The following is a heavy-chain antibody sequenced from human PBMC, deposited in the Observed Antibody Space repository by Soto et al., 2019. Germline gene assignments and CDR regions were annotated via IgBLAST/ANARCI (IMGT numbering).Heavy chain of an antibody. CDR2: ISWNSGSI. D-gene: IGHD3-9*01. Sequence: EVQLVESGGGLVQPGRSLRLSCAASGFTFDDYAMHWVRQAPGKGLEWVSGISWNSGSIGYADSVKGRFTISRDNAKNSLYMQMNSLRAEDTAFYYCAKDMDLIFLVFDSCGEGTLVTVSS. V-gene: IGHV3-9*01. J-gene: IGHJ4*02. CDR1: GFTFDDYA. CDR3: AKDMDLIFLVFDS.